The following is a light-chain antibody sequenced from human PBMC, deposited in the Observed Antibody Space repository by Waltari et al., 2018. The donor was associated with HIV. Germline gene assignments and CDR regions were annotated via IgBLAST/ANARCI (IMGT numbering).Light chain of an antibody. CDR1: NIGVKS. Sequence: SYVLTQPPSVSVAPGKTARVSCGGNNIGVKSVHWYQQKPGQAPVVVIYYDSDRPSGIPERFSGSNSGDTATLTIRRVEAGDEADYYCQRWDSNTDHPVFGGGTKLTVL. CDR2: YDS. J-gene: IGLJ2*01. CDR3: QRWDSNTDHPV. V-gene: IGLV3-21*04.